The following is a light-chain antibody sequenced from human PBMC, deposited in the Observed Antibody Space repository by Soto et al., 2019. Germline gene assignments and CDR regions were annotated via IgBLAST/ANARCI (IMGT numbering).Light chain of an antibody. J-gene: IGLJ3*02. Sequence: QSVLTQPASVSGSPGQSITISCTGTNSDIGAYKYVSWYQHHQGKAPKLVIYEVNNRPSGTSNRFSGSKSGNTASLTISGRQTEDEADYYCNSFAGSNTWVFGGGTKLTVL. V-gene: IGLV2-14*01. CDR1: NSDIGAYKY. CDR2: EVN. CDR3: NSFAGSNTWV.